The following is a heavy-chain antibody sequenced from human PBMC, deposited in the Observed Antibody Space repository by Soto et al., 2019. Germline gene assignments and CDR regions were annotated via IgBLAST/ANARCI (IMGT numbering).Heavy chain of an antibody. V-gene: IGHV3-30-3*01. J-gene: IGHJ4*02. CDR1: GFTFSSYA. D-gene: IGHD2-2*01. CDR2: ISYDGSNK. Sequence: GGSLRLSCAASGFTFSSYAMHWVRQAPGKGLEWVAVISYDGSNKYYADSVKGRFTISRDNSKNTLYLQMNSLRAEDTAVYYCAREWDIVVVPAAKYFDYWGQGTLVTGSS. CDR3: AREWDIVVVPAAKYFDY.